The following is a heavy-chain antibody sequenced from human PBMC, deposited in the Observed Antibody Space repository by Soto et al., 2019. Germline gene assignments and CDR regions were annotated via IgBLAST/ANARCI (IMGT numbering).Heavy chain of an antibody. D-gene: IGHD3-22*01. CDR1: GFSLSTSGVG. CDR2: IYWDDDK. Sequence: QITLKESGPPLVKPTQTLTLTCTFSGFSLSTSGVGVGWIRQPPGKALEWLALIYWDDDKRYSPSLKSRLTITKDTSKNQVVLTMTNLDPVDTATYYCARSRDDSSGYYPSWYFDLWGRGTLVTVSS. V-gene: IGHV2-5*02. J-gene: IGHJ2*01. CDR3: ARSRDDSSGYYPSWYFDL.